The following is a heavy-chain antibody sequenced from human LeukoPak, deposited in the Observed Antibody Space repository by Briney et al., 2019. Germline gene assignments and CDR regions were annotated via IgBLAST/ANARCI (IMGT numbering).Heavy chain of an antibody. CDR1: GFTFSSYS. CDR2: IKSKTDGGTT. J-gene: IGHJ6*03. D-gene: IGHD3-9*01. V-gene: IGHV3-15*01. Sequence: PGGSLRLSCAASGFTFSSYSMNWVRQAPGKGLEWVGRIKSKTDGGTTDYAAPVKGRFTISRDDSKNTLYLQMNSLKTEDTAVYYCTTGGRYFDWLLYDYYYYMDVWGKGTTVTVSS. CDR3: TTGGRYFDWLLYDYYYYMDV.